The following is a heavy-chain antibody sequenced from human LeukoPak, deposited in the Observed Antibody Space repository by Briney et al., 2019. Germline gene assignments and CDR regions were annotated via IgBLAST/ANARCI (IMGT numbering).Heavy chain of an antibody. CDR3: ARGYDYVWGSYPH. Sequence: SETLSLTCTVSGGSISSYYWSWIRQPPGKGLEWIGYIYYSGSTNYNPSLKSRVTISADTSKNQFSLKLSSVTAADTAVYYCARGYDYVWGSYPHWGQGTLVTVSS. CDR1: GGSISSYY. V-gene: IGHV4-59*01. J-gene: IGHJ4*02. CDR2: IYYSGST. D-gene: IGHD3-16*02.